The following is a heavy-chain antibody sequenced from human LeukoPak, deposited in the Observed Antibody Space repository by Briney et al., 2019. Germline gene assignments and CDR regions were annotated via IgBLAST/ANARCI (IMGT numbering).Heavy chain of an antibody. J-gene: IGHJ3*02. CDR3: ARHSQRWSFAFDI. CDR2: IDSGGRT. D-gene: IGHD5-24*01. CDR1: GVTVSSNY. Sequence: GGSLRLSCAASGVTVSSNYVSWVRQAPGKGLEWVSVIDSGGRTYYADSVKGRFTIFRDNSKNTLYLQMNSLRAEDTAVYYCARHSQRWSFAFDIFCQAKVVTVSS. V-gene: IGHV3-66*04.